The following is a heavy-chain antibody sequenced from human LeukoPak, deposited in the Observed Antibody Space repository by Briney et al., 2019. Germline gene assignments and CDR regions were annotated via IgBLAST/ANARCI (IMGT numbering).Heavy chain of an antibody. V-gene: IGHV4-59*01. CDR3: ARGYFWVIAVAGYYFDY. CDR2: IYYSGDT. CDR1: GGSISSYY. J-gene: IGHJ4*02. D-gene: IGHD6-19*01. Sequence: SETLSLTCTVSGGSISSYYWSWIRQPPGKGLEWIGNIYYSGDTNYNPSHKSRVTISLDTSKNQFPLKLSSVTAADTAVYYCARGYFWVIAVAGYYFDYWGQGTLVTVSS.